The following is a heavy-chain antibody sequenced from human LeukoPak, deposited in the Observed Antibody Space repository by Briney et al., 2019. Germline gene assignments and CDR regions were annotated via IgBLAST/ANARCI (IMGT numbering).Heavy chain of an antibody. V-gene: IGHV5-10-1*01. CDR3: ARLRVRGVIGAFDI. J-gene: IGHJ3*02. Sequence: GESLKISCQGSGYSFTSYWISWVRQMPGKGLEWMGRIDPSDSYNNYRPSFQGHVTFSADKPISNAYMQWSSLKASDTAMYYCARLRVRGVIGAFDIWGQGTMVTVSS. CDR2: IDPSDSYN. CDR1: GYSFTSYW. D-gene: IGHD3-10*01.